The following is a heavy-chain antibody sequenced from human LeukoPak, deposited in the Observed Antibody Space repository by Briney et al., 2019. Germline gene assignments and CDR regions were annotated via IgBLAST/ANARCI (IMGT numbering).Heavy chain of an antibody. V-gene: IGHV4-39*01. Sequence: SGTLSLTCTVSGGSISSSSYYWGWIRQPPGKGLEWIGSIYYSGSTYYNPSLKSRVTISVDTSKNQFSLKLSSVTAADTAVYYCARGRTTEVTTPKFGTYYYYYMDVWGKGTTVTVSS. CDR2: IYYSGST. CDR3: ARGRTTEVTTPKFGTYYYYYMDV. J-gene: IGHJ6*03. CDR1: GGSISSSSYY. D-gene: IGHD4-17*01.